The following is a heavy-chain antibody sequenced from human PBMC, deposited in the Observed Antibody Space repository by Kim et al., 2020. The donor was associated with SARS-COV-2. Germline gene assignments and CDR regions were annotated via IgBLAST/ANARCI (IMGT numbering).Heavy chain of an antibody. CDR2: IDCGDGNT. J-gene: IGHJ4*02. D-gene: IGHD3-16*01. V-gene: IGHV1-3*01. Sequence: ASVKVSCKTSGHFFTRDSIHWVRQAPGQGLEWMGGIDCGDGNTIYSQKFQGRVTFTTDTSASTAYMELSFLRSEDSAVYYCPGGFFFDYWGQGPLFTVSS. CDR3: PGGFFFDY. CDR1: GHFFTRDS.